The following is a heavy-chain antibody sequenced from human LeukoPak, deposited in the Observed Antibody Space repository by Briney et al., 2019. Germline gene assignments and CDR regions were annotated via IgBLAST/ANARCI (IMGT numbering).Heavy chain of an antibody. D-gene: IGHD1-26*01. J-gene: IGHJ3*02. Sequence: GGSLRLSCAASGFTFSSYSMNWVRQAPGKGLVWVSRINSDGSSTSYADSVKGRFTISRDNSKNTLYLQMNSLRAEDTAVYYCARGGSYLSAFDIWGQGTMVTVSS. V-gene: IGHV3-74*01. CDR3: ARGGSYLSAFDI. CDR1: GFTFSSYS. CDR2: INSDGSST.